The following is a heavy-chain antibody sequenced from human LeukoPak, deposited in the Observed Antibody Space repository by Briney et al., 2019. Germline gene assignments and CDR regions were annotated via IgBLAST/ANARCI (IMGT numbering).Heavy chain of an antibody. Sequence: GGSLRLSCAASGFTFSSYVMSWVRQAPGKGREWVSAISGSGGSTYYAESVKGRFTISRDNAKNALYLQMHSLRVEDTAVYYCARESIVVVPTTMDDASDIWGQGTMVTVSS. CDR2: ISGSGGST. CDR3: ARESIVVVPTTMDDASDI. V-gene: IGHV3-23*01. J-gene: IGHJ3*02. D-gene: IGHD2-2*01. CDR1: GFTFSSYV.